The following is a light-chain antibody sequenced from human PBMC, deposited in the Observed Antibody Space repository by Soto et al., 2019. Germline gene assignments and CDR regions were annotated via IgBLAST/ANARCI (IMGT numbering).Light chain of an antibody. Sequence: EIVLTQSPGTLSLSPGERATLSCRASQSVSSGYLAWYQQKPGQAPRLPIYGASSRATGIPDRFSGSGSGTDFTLTISRLEPEDFAVYYCQQYGSSPLTFGGGTKV. CDR1: QSVSSGY. V-gene: IGKV3-20*01. CDR2: GAS. CDR3: QQYGSSPLT. J-gene: IGKJ4*01.